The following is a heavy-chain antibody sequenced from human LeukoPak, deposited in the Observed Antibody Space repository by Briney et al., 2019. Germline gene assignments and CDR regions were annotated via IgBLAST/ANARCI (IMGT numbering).Heavy chain of an antibody. CDR2: INHSGSA. CDR1: GGSFSGYY. J-gene: IGHJ4*02. Sequence: PSETLSLTCAVSGGSFSGYYWTWIRQPPGKGLEWIGEINHSGSANYSPSLSSRVTISLDMSENQFSLKLTSVTAADTAVYCCARGQGTVTTHWGQGTLVTVSS. CDR3: ARGQGTVTTH. D-gene: IGHD4-17*01. V-gene: IGHV4-34*01.